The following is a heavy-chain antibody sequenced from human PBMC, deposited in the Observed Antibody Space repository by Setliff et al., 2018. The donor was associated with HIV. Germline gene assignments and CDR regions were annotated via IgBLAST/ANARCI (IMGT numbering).Heavy chain of an antibody. CDR1: GFTFSDFW. V-gene: IGHV3-7*03. Sequence: PGGSLRLSCEASGFTFSDFWMHWVRQAPGKGLEWVASISPDGSRNYYVDSVKGRFTISRDNTMNSLYLQMNSLRAEDTAVYYCARLGDIFAYYNYYYLDVWGKGTTVTVSS. J-gene: IGHJ6*03. D-gene: IGHD3-10*01. CDR3: ARLGDIFAYYNYYYLDV. CDR2: ISPDGSRN.